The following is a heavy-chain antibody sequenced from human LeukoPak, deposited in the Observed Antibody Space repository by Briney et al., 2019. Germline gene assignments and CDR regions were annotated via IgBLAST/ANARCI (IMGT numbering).Heavy chain of an antibody. J-gene: IGHJ4*02. CDR2: MNPNSGNT. CDR3: ARGMGHYSGSFAH. D-gene: IGHD1-26*01. V-gene: IGHV1-8*03. CDR1: GYTFTIYD. Sequence: ASVKVSCKASGYTFTIYDINWVRQATGQGLEWMGWMNPNSGNTGYAQKFQGRVTITRNTSISTAYMELSSLRAEDTAVYYCARGMGHYSGSFAHWGQGTLVTVSS.